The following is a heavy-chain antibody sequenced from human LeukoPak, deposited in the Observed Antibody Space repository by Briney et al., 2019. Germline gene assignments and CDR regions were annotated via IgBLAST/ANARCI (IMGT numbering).Heavy chain of an antibody. CDR1: GYSFSTYW. CDR2: IYPSDADT. CDR3: ARRRPGDDAFDI. D-gene: IGHD3-10*01. Sequence: GESLKISCKGSGYSFSTYWSHWVRQMPGKGLEWMGGIYPSDADTRYSPSFQGQVNISADKSITIAYLQWSSLKASDTAMYYCARRRPGDDAFDIWGQGTKVTVSS. V-gene: IGHV5-51*01. J-gene: IGHJ3*02.